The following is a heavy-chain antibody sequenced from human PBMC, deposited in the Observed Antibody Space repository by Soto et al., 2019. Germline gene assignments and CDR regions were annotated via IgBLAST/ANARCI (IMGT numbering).Heavy chain of an antibody. D-gene: IGHD1-1*01. V-gene: IGHV3-21*01. J-gene: IGHJ4*02. CDR2: ISSSSSFI. Sequence: EVQLLESGGGLVKPGGSLRLSCTASGFTFSSNSMNWVRRAPGKGLEWVSSISSSSSFIYSAGSVKGRFTISRDNAKNSLYVQMNSLRAEDTAVYYCAVGNETGNPYFGNWGQGTLVTVSS. CDR1: GFTFSSNS. CDR3: AVGNETGNPYFGN.